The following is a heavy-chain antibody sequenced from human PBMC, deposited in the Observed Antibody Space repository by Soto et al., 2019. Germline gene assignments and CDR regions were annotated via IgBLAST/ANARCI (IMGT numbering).Heavy chain of an antibody. CDR1: GGSISSYY. Sequence: SETLSLTCTVSGGSISSYYWSWIRQPPGKGLEWIGYIYYSGSTYYNPSLKSRVTISVDTSKNQFSLKLSSVTAADTAVYYWGSAITRGGYDFWSGYY. V-gene: IGHV4-59*06. D-gene: IGHD3-3*01. CDR2: IYYSGST. J-gene: IGHJ6*01. CDR3: GSAITRGGYDFWSGYY.